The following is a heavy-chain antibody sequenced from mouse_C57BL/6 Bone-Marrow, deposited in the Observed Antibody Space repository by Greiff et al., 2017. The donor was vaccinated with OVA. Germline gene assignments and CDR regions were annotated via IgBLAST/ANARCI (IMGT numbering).Heavy chain of an antibody. Sequence: EVQLVESGGGLVQPKGSLKLSCAASGFSFNTYAMNWVRQSPGKGLEWVARIRSKSNNYATYYADSVKDRFTISRDDSESMLYLQMNNLKTEDTAMYYCVRQEAGAMDYWGQGTSVTVSS. V-gene: IGHV10-1*01. CDR3: VRQEAGAMDY. CDR2: IRSKSNNYAT. CDR1: GFSFNTYA. J-gene: IGHJ4*01.